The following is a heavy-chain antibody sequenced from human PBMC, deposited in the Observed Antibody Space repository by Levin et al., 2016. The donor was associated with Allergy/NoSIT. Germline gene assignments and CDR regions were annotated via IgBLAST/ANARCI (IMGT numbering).Heavy chain of an antibody. V-gene: IGHV5-10-1*01. Sequence: VRQMPGKGLEWMGRIDPSDSYTNYSPSFQGHVTISADKSISTAYLQWSSLKASDTAMYYCARTPGSGWYFGHWGQGTLVTVSS. CDR3: ARTPGSGWYFGH. CDR2: IDPSDSYT. D-gene: IGHD6-19*01. J-gene: IGHJ4*02.